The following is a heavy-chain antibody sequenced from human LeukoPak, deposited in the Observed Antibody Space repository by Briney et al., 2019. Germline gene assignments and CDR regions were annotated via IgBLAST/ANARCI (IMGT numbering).Heavy chain of an antibody. Sequence: PSETLSLTCTVSGGSISSYYWSWIWQPPGKRLEWIGHIYYSGSTNYNPSLKSRVTISVDTSKNQFSLKLSSVTAADTAVYYCASRSSIWSGYQDTLYYFDSWGQGTLVTVSS. CDR1: GGSISSYY. D-gene: IGHD3-3*01. V-gene: IGHV4-59*01. J-gene: IGHJ4*02. CDR2: IYYSGST. CDR3: ASRSSIWSGYQDTLYYFDS.